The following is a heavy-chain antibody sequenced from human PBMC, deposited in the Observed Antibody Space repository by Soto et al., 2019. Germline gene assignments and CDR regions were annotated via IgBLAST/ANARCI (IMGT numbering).Heavy chain of an antibody. CDR1: GGSVNIGTYC. J-gene: IGHJ4*02. D-gene: IGHD2-21*01. CDR3: TRGGDPYKTGH. CDR2: IHYSGST. Sequence: PSETLSLTCTVPGGSVNIGTYCWSWIRQPPGKGLEWIGFIHYSGSTNYNPSLKGRVTMSVDTSKNQFSLKLTSVNTADTAIYYCTRGGDPYKTGHWGQGTLVTV. V-gene: IGHV4-61*01.